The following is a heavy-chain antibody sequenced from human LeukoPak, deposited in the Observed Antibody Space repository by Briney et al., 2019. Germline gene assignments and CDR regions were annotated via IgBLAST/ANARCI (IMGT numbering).Heavy chain of an antibody. V-gene: IGHV3-23*01. CDR1: GFTFSSYW. Sequence: PGGSLRLSCAASGFTFSSYWMHWVRHAPGKGLEWVSGISGSGGSTYYADSVKGRFTISRDNSKNTLYLKMNSLRAEATAVYYCAKEKIIGFVFDGFDIGARGQWSPSL. J-gene: IGHJ3*02. D-gene: IGHD2/OR15-2a*01. CDR3: AKEKIIGFVFDGFD. CDR2: ISGSGGST.